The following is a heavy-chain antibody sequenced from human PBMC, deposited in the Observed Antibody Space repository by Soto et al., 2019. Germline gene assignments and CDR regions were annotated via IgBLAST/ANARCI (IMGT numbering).Heavy chain of an antibody. Sequence: QLQLQQSGPGLVKPSETLSLTCTVSGASITSRNYFWGWIRQPPGKGLQWIGTVDYRGRPYFNPSLESRVTLSIDTSNNQFSLKLTSVTAADTAVYYCARHWAYNYRNDSPTPYYFDYWVQGTLVTVSS. V-gene: IGHV4-39*01. CDR1: GASITSRNYF. J-gene: IGHJ4*02. CDR3: ARHWAYNYRNDSPTPYYFDY. D-gene: IGHD1-1*01. CDR2: VDYRGRP.